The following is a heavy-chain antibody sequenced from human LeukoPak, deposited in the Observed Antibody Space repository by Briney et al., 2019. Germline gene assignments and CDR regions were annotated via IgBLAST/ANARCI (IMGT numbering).Heavy chain of an antibody. V-gene: IGHV3-30*02. CDR3: AKTDNYDSSGYHDY. J-gene: IGHJ4*02. Sequence: GGSLRLSCAASGFSFSRYGLHWVRQAPGRGLGWVAFIQNDGTKQWYADSVKGRFTISRDSSKNTLFLQMNSLRPEDTAVYYCAKTDNYDSSGYHDYWGQGTLVTVSS. CDR2: IQNDGTKQ. CDR1: GFSFSRYG. D-gene: IGHD3-22*01.